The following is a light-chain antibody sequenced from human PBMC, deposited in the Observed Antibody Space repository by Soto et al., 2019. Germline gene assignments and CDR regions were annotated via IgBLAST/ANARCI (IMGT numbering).Light chain of an antibody. Sequence: EIVLTQSPDTLSLSPGEGATLSCRASQSVSSSYLAWYQQKPGQAPRLLIYGASSRATGIPDRFSGSGSGTDFTLTISRLEPEDFAVYYCQHYGSSLWTFGQGTKVEIK. J-gene: IGKJ1*01. CDR3: QHYGSSLWT. V-gene: IGKV3-20*01. CDR1: QSVSSSY. CDR2: GAS.